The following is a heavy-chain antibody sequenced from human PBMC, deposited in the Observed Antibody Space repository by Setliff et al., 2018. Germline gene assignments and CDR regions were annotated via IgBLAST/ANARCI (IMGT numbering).Heavy chain of an antibody. J-gene: IGHJ6*03. V-gene: IGHV4-31*03. D-gene: IGHD2-15*01. Sequence: KTSETLSLTCTVSGGSISSGGYYWSWIRQHPGKGLEWIGYIYYSGSTYYNPSLKSRVTISVDTSKNQFSLKLRSVTAADTAVYYCARAPGYCSGGSCYLGYYYYYMDVWGKGTTVTVSS. CDR2: IYYSGST. CDR1: GGSISSGGYY. CDR3: ARAPGYCSGGSCYLGYYYYYMDV.